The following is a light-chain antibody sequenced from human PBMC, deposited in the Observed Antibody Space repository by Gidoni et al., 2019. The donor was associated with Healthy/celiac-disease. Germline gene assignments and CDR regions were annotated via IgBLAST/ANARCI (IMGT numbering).Light chain of an antibody. CDR1: QSVSSY. Sequence: DIVVKQTPGTPCLSPGERATLSCRASQSVSSYLAWYQQKPGQAPRLLIYDASNWPTSIPARFSGSGSGTDVSFTVRSLEPGDSGVYYCQQRSHRPLTFGGXTKVEIK. J-gene: IGKJ4*01. CDR2: DAS. CDR3: QQRSHRPLT. V-gene: IGKV3-11*01.